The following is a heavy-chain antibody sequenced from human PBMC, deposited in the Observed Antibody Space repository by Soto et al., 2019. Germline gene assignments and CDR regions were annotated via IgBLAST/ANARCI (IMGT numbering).Heavy chain of an antibody. V-gene: IGHV1-8*01. J-gene: IGHJ3*02. CDR3: ARADGNLRDAFDI. CDR2: MNPNSGNT. Sequence: QVQLVQSGAEVKKPGASVRLSCKASGYTFTNYDIHWVRQAAGQGLEWMGWMNPNSGNTGHAHKFQGRLTVTRNTSMSTDYMELRSLRSEYTAVYYCARADGNLRDAFDIWGQGTVVTVSP. D-gene: IGHD1-26*01. CDR1: GYTFTNYD.